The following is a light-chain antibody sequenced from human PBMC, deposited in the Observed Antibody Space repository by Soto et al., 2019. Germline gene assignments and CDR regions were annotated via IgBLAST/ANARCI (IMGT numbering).Light chain of an antibody. V-gene: IGKV3-15*01. J-gene: IGKJ1*01. CDR3: QQYNNWPPWT. Sequence: ILMTQSPATVSVSPGERATLSCRASQGVRNNLAWYQHKPGQAPRLLIYDASTRATGIPARFSGSGSGTDFTLTISSLQSEDFALYYCQQYNNWPPWTFGQGTRVDIK. CDR1: QGVRNN. CDR2: DAS.